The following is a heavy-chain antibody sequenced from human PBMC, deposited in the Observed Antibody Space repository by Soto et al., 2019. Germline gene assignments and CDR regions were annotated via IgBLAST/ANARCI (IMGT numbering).Heavy chain of an antibody. J-gene: IGHJ4*02. CDR1: GFTVSSNY. CDR2: IYSGGST. CDR3: NMARDGPTKIDY. Sequence: GGSLRLSCAASGFTVSSNYMSWVRQAPGKGLEWVSVIYSGGSTYYADSVKGRFTISRDNSKNTLYLQMNSLRAEDTAVYYCNMARDGPTKIDYWGQATLVTVSS. V-gene: IGHV3-53*01.